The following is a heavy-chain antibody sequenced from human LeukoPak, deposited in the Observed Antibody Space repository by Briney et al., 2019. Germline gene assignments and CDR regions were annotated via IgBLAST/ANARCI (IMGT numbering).Heavy chain of an antibody. CDR2: ITANNTTK. V-gene: IGHV3-48*01. J-gene: IGHJ5*02. Sequence: GGSLRLSCTASGLSFSSYNMNWVRQAPGKGPEWVAYITANNTTKYYADSVKGRFTISRDNAKKSLFLQMNSLRAEDTAVYYCAAASAFSSSWRSWGPETVVTVSS. CDR3: AAASAFSSSWRS. CDR1: GLSFSSYN. D-gene: IGHD6-13*01.